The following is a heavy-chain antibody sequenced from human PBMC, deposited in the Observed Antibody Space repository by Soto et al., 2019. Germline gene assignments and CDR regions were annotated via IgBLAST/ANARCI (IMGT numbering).Heavy chain of an antibody. CDR2: IYTSGST. CDR3: ARGRWEYSSSGGRWYFDL. Sequence: QVQLQESGPGLVKPSETLSLTCTVSGGSISSYYWSWIRQPAGKGLEWIGRIYTSGSTNYNPSLKSRGTMAVDTCKNQFALKLSSVSAADTAVYYCARGRWEYSSSGGRWYFDLWGRGTLVTVSS. V-gene: IGHV4-4*07. D-gene: IGHD6-6*01. CDR1: GGSISSYY. J-gene: IGHJ2*01.